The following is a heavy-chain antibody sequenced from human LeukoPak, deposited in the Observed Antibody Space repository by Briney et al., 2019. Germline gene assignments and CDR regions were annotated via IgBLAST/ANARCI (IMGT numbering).Heavy chain of an antibody. J-gene: IGHJ3*02. CDR1: GYTFTSYG. V-gene: IGHV1-18*01. CDR2: ISAYNGNT. CDR3: ARDRYSYGPYDAFDI. Sequence: ASVKVSCKASGYTFTSYGISWVRQAPGQGLEWMGWISAYNGNTNYAQKLQGRVTTTTDTSTSTAYMELRSLRSDDTAVYYCARDRYSYGPYDAFDIWGQGTMVTVSS. D-gene: IGHD5-18*01.